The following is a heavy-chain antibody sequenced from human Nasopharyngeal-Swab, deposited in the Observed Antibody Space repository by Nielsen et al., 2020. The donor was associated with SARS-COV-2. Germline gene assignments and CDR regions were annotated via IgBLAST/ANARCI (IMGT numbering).Heavy chain of an antibody. CDR1: GFTFSPYT. V-gene: IGHV3-48*04. CDR2: ITSGNSV. Sequence: GESLKISCATSGFTFSPYTMTWVRQAPGKGLQWISYITSGNSVQYADSVRGRFTISRYNAKNSLYLQMNSLTAEDTAVYYCARERGGGYGDYWGQGTLVTVSS. D-gene: IGHD5-12*01. J-gene: IGHJ4*02. CDR3: ARERGGGYGDY.